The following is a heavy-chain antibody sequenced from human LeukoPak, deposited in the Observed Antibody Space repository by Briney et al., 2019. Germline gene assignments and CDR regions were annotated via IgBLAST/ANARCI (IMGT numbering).Heavy chain of an antibody. V-gene: IGHV1-46*01. CDR1: GYTFTSYY. CDR3: ARDSSPTSSSWYGLTPYYFDY. CDR2: INPSGGST. J-gene: IGHJ4*02. D-gene: IGHD6-13*01. Sequence: ASVKVSCKASGYTFTSYYMHWVRQAPGQVLEWMGIINPSGGSTSYAQKFQGRVTMTRDTSTSTVYMELSSLRSEDTAVYYCARDSSPTSSSWYGLTPYYFDYWGQGTLVTVSS.